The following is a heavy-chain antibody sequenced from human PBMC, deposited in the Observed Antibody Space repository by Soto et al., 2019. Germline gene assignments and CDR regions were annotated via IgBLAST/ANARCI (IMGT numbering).Heavy chain of an antibody. D-gene: IGHD2-8*02. CDR3: AREKITGLFDY. J-gene: IGHJ4*02. Sequence: SETLSLTCTVSGGSISSGDYYWSWIRQPPGKGLEWIGYIYYSGSTYYNPSLKSRVTISLDTSKNQFSLKLTSVTAADTAVYYCAREKITGLFDYWGQGTLVTVSS. V-gene: IGHV4-30-4*01. CDR2: IYYSGST. CDR1: GGSISSGDYY.